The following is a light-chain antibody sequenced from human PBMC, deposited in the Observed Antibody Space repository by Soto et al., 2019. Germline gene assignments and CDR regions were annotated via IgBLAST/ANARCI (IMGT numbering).Light chain of an antibody. V-gene: IGLV2-11*01. CDR1: SSDVGTYNY. Sequence: QSVLTQPRSVSESPGQSVTISCTGTSSDVGTYNYVSWYQQHPGKAPKPMIYDVSKRPSGVPDRCSGSKSGNTASLTISGLQAEDEADYYCCSYAGSYTLYVFGTGTKLTVL. CDR2: DVS. CDR3: CSYAGSYTLYV. J-gene: IGLJ1*01.